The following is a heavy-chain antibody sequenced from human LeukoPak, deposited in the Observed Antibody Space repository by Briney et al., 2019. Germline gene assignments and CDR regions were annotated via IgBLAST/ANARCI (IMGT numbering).Heavy chain of an antibody. CDR3: ARVSRFSWLLGKEAGHFDY. D-gene: IGHD3-22*01. CDR2: INPNSGGT. Sequence: ASVKVSCKASGYTFTGYYMHWVRQAPGQGLGWMGWINPNSGGTNYAQKFQGRVTMTRDTSISTAYMELSRLRSDDTAVYYCARVSRFSWLLGKEAGHFDYWGQGTLVTVSS. CDR1: GYTFTGYY. V-gene: IGHV1-2*02. J-gene: IGHJ4*02.